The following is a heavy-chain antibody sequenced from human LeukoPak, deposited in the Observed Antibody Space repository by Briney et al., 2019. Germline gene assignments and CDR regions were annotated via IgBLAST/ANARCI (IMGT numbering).Heavy chain of an antibody. CDR1: GFTFSGYS. CDR2: ISTSSSTI. V-gene: IGHV3-48*02. CDR3: ARGRTYGSGSYWAFDY. Sequence: GGSLRLSCAASGFTFSGYSMIWVRQAPGKGLDWVSYISTSSSTIYYADSVKGRFTISRDNAKNSLYLQVNSLRDEDTAVYYCARGRTYGSGSYWAFDYWGQGTMVTVSS. D-gene: IGHD3-10*01. J-gene: IGHJ4*02.